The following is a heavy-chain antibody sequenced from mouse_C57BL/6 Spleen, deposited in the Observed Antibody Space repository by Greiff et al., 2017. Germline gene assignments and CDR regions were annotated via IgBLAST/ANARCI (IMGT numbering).Heavy chain of an antibody. V-gene: IGHV5-17*01. D-gene: IGHD2-2*01. CDR1: GFTFSDYG. Sequence: EVKLVESGGGLVKPGGSLKLSCAASGFTFSDYGMHWVRQAPEQGLEWVAYISSGSSTIYYADKVKGRFTITRDTAKNTLFLQMTSLRTEDTAMYYCARPGVTCYAMDYWGQGTSVTVSS. J-gene: IGHJ4*01. CDR3: ARPGVTCYAMDY. CDR2: ISSGSSTI.